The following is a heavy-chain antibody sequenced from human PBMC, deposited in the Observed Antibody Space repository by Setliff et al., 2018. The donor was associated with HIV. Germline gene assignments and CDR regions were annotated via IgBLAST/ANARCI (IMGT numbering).Heavy chain of an antibody. CDR3: ARGPRYGSGNYYYYYYYMDV. J-gene: IGHJ6*03. CDR2: INHSGST. Sequence: PSETLSLTCAVYGTSFSDYYWFWIRQPPGKGLEWIGEINHSGSTNYNPSLKSRVTISVDTSKNQFSLKLSSVTAADTAVYYCARGPRYGSGNYYYYYYYMDVWGKGTTVTVSS. D-gene: IGHD3-10*01. V-gene: IGHV4-34*01. CDR1: GTSFSDYY.